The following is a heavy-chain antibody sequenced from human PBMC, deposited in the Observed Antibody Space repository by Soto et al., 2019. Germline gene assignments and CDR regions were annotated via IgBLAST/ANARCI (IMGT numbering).Heavy chain of an antibody. J-gene: IGHJ4*02. CDR2: IIHTGST. V-gene: IGHV4-34*12. Sequence: QVQLQQWGAGLLKPSETLSLTCAVSRGSFSGYYWSWVRQFPGKGLEWIGEIIHTGSTNYNPSLKSRVTMSIDTSKKEISLKLSSVTAADTAVYYCARVGQPPPDYWGQGTLVTVSS. CDR3: ARVGQPPPDY. D-gene: IGHD2-2*01. CDR1: RGSFSGYY.